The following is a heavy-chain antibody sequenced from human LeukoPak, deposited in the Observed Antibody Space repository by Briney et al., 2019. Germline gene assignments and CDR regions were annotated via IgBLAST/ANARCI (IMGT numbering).Heavy chain of an antibody. CDR2: INHSGST. CDR3: ARTGSIAAAGTLRAPGEFDY. Sequence: SETLSLTCAVYGGSFSGYYWSWIRQPPGKGLEWIGEINHSGSTNYNPSLKSRVTISVDTSKNQFSLKLSSVTAADTAVYYCARTGSIAAAGTLRAPGEFDYWGQGTLVTVSS. V-gene: IGHV4-34*01. D-gene: IGHD6-13*01. J-gene: IGHJ4*02. CDR1: GGSFSGYY.